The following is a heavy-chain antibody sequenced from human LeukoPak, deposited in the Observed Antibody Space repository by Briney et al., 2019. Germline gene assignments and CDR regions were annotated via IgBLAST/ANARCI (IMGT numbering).Heavy chain of an antibody. Sequence: WVPPAPGEGLEWLARIDWDDDKYYSTSLKTRLTISNDTSKNQVVLTMTNMDHVDTATYYCARWKYYYDSSGYFYAFDIWGQGTMVTVSS. J-gene: IGHJ3*02. D-gene: IGHD3-22*01. CDR3: ARWKYYYDSSGYFYAFDI. CDR2: IDWDDDK. V-gene: IGHV2-70*11.